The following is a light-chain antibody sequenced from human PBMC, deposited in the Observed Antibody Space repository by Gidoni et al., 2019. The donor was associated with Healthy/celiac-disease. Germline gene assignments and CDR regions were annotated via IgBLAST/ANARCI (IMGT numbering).Light chain of an antibody. V-gene: IGKV1-39*01. CDR1: QSISSY. Sequence: TITCRASQSISSYLNWYQQKPGKAPKLLIYAASSLQSGVPSRFSGSGSGTDFTLTISSLQPEDFATYYCQQSYSTLPYTFGQXTKLEIK. CDR2: AAS. CDR3: QQSYSTLPYT. J-gene: IGKJ2*01.